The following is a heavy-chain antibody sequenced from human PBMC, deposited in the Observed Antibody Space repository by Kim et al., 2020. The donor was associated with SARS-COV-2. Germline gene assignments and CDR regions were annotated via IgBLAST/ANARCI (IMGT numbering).Heavy chain of an antibody. CDR3: ARGLYSSSAGGLNYYYYYMDV. V-gene: IGHV4-34*01. CDR2: INHSGST. CDR1: GGSFSGYY. J-gene: IGHJ6*03. Sequence: SETLSLTCAVYGGSFSGYYWSWIRQPPGKGLEWIGEINHSGSTNYNPSLKSRVTISVDTSKNQFSLKLSSVTAADTAVYYCARGLYSSSAGGLNYYYYYMDVWGKGTTVTVSS. D-gene: IGHD6-6*01.